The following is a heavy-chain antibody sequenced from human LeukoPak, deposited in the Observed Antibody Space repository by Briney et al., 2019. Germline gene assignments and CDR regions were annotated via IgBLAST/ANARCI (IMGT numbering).Heavy chain of an antibody. CDR1: GYTFTSYY. D-gene: IGHD1-26*01. CDR3: ATLRGSYYNWFDP. J-gene: IGHJ5*02. Sequence: GASVKVSCKASGYTFTSYYMHWVRQAPGQGLEWMGIINPSGGSTSYAQKFQGRVTMTEDTSTDTAYMELSSLRSEDTAVYYCATLRGSYYNWFDPWGQGTLVTVSS. CDR2: INPSGGST. V-gene: IGHV1-46*01.